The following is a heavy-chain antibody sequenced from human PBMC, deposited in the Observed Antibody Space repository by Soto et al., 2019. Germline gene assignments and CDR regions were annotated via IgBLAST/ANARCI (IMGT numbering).Heavy chain of an antibody. D-gene: IGHD2-8*01. CDR1: GYTFTSYD. CDR2: MNPNSGNT. V-gene: IGHV1-8*01. Sequence: QVQLVQSGAEVKKPGASVKVSCKASGYTFTSYDINWVRQATGQGLEWMGWMNPNSGNTGYAQKCQGRVTMTRNTSISTAYMELSSLRSEDTAVYYCARMDCTNGVCYTGRGWFDPWGQGTLVTVSS. J-gene: IGHJ5*02. CDR3: ARMDCTNGVCYTGRGWFDP.